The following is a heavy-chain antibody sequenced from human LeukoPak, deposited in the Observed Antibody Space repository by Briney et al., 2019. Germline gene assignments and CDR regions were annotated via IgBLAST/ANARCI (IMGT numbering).Heavy chain of an antibody. CDR1: GGTFSSYA. D-gene: IGHD3-22*01. CDR3: ARDREHYYDSSGARAFEI. CDR2: IIPIFGTA. J-gene: IGHJ3*02. Sequence: SVKVSCKASGGTFSSYAISWVRQAPGQGLEWMGRIIPIFGTANYAQKFQGRVTITTDESTSTAYMELSSLRSEDTAVYYCARDREHYYDSSGARAFEIWGQGTMVTVSS. V-gene: IGHV1-69*05.